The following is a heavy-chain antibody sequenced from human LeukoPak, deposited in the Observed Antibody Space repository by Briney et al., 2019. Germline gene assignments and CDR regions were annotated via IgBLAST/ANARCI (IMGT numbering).Heavy chain of an antibody. V-gene: IGHV4-61*02. CDR2: IDASGST. J-gene: IGHJ4*02. CDR3: ARDRFESFDY. Sequence: SETLSLTCTVSGGSFNTGVYSWSWIRQPAGKGLEWIGRIDASGSTKYNPSLKSRITISVERSKNQFSVRLGSVTAADTAVYYCARDRFESFDYWGRGTLVIVST. CDR1: GGSFNTGVYS. D-gene: IGHD3-16*01.